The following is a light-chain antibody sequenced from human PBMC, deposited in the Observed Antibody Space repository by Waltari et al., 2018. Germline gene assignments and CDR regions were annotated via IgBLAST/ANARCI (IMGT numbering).Light chain of an antibody. J-gene: IGKJ4*01. CDR3: QQYGSSPLT. CDR2: GAS. Sequence: EIVLTQSPGTLSLSPGERATLSCRASQSVGNNYLAWYQQKPGQAPRLLIHGASSRATGIPDRFRGSGSGTDFTLTISRLEPEDFAVYYCQQYGSSPLTFGGGTKVEI. CDR1: QSVGNNY. V-gene: IGKV3-20*01.